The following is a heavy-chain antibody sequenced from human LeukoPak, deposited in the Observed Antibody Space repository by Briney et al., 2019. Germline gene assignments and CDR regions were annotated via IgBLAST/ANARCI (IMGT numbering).Heavy chain of an antibody. D-gene: IGHD4-17*01. Sequence: SSETLSLTCTVSGGSINYYYWSWIRQPPGKGLEWIGYIYYSGSTNYNPSLKSRVTISVDTSKNQFSLKLSSVTAADTAVYFCARDMGAPDYGNYSVDYWGQGTLVTVSS. CDR2: IYYSGST. V-gene: IGHV4-59*01. J-gene: IGHJ4*02. CDR1: GGSINYYY. CDR3: ARDMGAPDYGNYSVDY.